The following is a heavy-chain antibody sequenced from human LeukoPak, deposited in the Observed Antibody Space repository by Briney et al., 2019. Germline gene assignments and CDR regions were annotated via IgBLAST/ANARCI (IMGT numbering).Heavy chain of an antibody. CDR3: ARRYYDFWSGYYASYYYYYYMDV. D-gene: IGHD3-3*01. V-gene: IGHV3-23*01. CDR2: ITCSGYST. J-gene: IGHJ6*03. CDR1: VFIFSSFA. Sequence: GGCLRLSCAASVFIFSSFAMSWVRPAPGKGLAWVSTITCSGYSTYYADSVKGHFTIFRDNFKNTMYLQMNSLRAEDTAVYYCARRYYDFWSGYYASYYYYYYMDVWGKGTTVTVSS.